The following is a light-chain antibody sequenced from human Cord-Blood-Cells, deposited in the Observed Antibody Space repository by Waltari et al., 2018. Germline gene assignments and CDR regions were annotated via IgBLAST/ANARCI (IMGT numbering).Light chain of an antibody. V-gene: IGLV2-14*03. J-gene: IGLJ1*01. CDR1: SRDVGGYNS. CDR2: DVS. CDR3: SSYTSSSAYV. Sequence: QSALTQPASVSGSPGQSITISCTGTSRDVGGYNSVPWYPQHPGKAPKLMIYDVSNRPSGVSNRFSGSKSGNTASLTISGLQAEDEADYYCSSYTSSSAYVFGTGTKVTVL.